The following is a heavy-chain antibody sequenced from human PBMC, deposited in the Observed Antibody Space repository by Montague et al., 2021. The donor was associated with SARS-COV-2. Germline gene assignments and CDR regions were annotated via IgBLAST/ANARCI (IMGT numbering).Heavy chain of an antibody. CDR2: INHGGST. CDR3: ARLRDGVVPSPILGVGPYYTYYFVDV. CDR1: GTSFSGYY. Sequence: SETLSLTCAVHGTSFSGYYWNWIRQPPGKGLEWIGEINHGGSTKYSPSLKSRLTISADTSKNQFSLKLTSVAAADTAVYYCARLRDGVVPSPILGVGPYYTYYFVDVWGGGTTVIFSS. V-gene: IGHV4-34*01. D-gene: IGHD3-10*01. J-gene: IGHJ6*01.